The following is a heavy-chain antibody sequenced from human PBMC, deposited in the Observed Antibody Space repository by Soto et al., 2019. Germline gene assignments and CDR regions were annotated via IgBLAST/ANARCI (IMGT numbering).Heavy chain of an antibody. D-gene: IGHD6-13*01. V-gene: IGHV3-30-3*01. CDR3: ALVQLAAAEQSDY. CDR2: ISYDGSNK. CDR1: GFTFSSFA. J-gene: IGHJ4*02. Sequence: QVQLVESGGGVVQPGRSLRLSCAASGFTFSSFAMHWVRQAPGKGLEWVAVISYDGSNKYYADSVKGRFTISRDNSKNTLYLQMTSLRAEDTAVYYWALVQLAAAEQSDYWGQGTLVAVSS.